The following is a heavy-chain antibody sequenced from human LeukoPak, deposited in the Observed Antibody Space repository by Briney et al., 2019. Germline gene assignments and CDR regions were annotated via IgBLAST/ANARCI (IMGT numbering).Heavy chain of an antibody. CDR3: AMGGDIGLMVYAIEDY. Sequence: ASVKVSCKASGYTLTSYAMHWVRQAPGQGLEWMGWNNPNSGDTNYAQKFEGRVTITRDTSISRAYMELSRLRSDDTAVYYCAMGGDIGLMVYAIEDYWGEGTLVTVSS. J-gene: IGHJ4*02. V-gene: IGHV1-2*02. CDR2: NNPNSGDT. D-gene: IGHD2-8*01. CDR1: GYTLTSYA.